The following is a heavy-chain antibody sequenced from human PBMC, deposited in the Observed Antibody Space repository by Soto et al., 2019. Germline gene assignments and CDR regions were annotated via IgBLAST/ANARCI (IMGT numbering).Heavy chain of an antibody. J-gene: IGHJ6*02. CDR3: ARRLAQKLSYGMDV. V-gene: IGHV5-10-1*01. CDR2: IDPSDSYT. Sequence: GESLKISCKGSGYSFTSYWIIWVRQMPGKGLEWMGRIDPSDSYTNYSPSFQGHVTISADKSISTAYLQWSSLKASDTAMYYCARRLAQKLSYGMDVWGQGTTVTVSS. CDR1: GYSFTSYW. D-gene: IGHD3-3*02.